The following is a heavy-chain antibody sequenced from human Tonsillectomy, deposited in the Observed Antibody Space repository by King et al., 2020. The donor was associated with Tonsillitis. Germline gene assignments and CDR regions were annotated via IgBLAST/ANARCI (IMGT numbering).Heavy chain of an antibody. V-gene: IGHV1-2*02. CDR1: GYTFTDYY. Sequence: QLVQSGAEVKKPGASVKVSCKTSGYTFTDYYIHWVRQAPGQGLEWMGWINPNSGGTKFAQKFQGRVTMTSDTSISTAYLELRRLRSDDTAVYYCARDQHYDSSGYFGYWGQGNLVTVSS. CDR2: INPNSGGT. D-gene: IGHD3-22*01. CDR3: ARDQHYDSSGYFGY. J-gene: IGHJ4*02.